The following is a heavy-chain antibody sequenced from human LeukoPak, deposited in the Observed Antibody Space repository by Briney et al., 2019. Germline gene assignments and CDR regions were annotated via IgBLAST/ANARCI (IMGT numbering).Heavy chain of an antibody. Sequence: SETLSLTCTVSGGSISSGGYYWSWIRQHPGKGLEWIGYIYYSGSTYYNPSLTSRVTISVDTSKKQFSLRLTSVTAADTAVYYCSGSTYIGLDFWGQGNLVTVSS. CDR3: SGSTYIGLDF. J-gene: IGHJ4*02. CDR2: IYYSGST. D-gene: IGHD2-15*01. V-gene: IGHV4-31*03. CDR1: GGSISSGGYY.